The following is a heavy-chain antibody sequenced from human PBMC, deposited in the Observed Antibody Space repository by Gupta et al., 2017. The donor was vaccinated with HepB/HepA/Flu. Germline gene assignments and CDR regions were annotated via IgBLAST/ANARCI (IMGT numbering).Heavy chain of an antibody. D-gene: IGHD3-10*01. V-gene: IGHV3-30-3*01. CDR3: VRDFSEGGSGGYWSNFFDS. CDR1: GFTFNYFT. J-gene: IGHJ4*02. Sequence: QVQLVASGGGVVQPGRSLRLSCAASGFTFNYFTMHWVRQAPGKGLEWVAVISYDGSVKYYADSVKGRFTISRDNSKNMLYVQMNSLRPEDTAVYYCVRDFSEGGSGGYWSNFFDSWGQGTLVTVSS. CDR2: ISYDGSVK.